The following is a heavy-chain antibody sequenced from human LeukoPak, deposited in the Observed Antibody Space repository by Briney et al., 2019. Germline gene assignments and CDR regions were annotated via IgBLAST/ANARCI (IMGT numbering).Heavy chain of an antibody. CDR3: ARGDCSSTSCFWFDP. J-gene: IGHJ5*02. Sequence: GGSLRLSCAASGFTFDHYGMSWVPQAPGKGLEWVSGINCNGGSTGYAGSVKGRFTISRDNAKNSLYLQMNSLRAEDTALYYCARGDCSSTSCFWFDPWGQGTLVSVSS. CDR2: INCNGGST. D-gene: IGHD2-2*01. CDR1: GFTFDHYG. V-gene: IGHV3-20*04.